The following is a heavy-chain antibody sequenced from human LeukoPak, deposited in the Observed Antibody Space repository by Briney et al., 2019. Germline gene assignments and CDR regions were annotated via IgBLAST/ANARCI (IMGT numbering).Heavy chain of an antibody. CDR2: IYYSGST. CDR3: ARHSIVGATRDY. CDR1: GGSISSSNYY. Sequence: SETLSLTCTVSGGSISSSNYYWGWIRQPPGKGLEWIGSIYYSGSTYYNPSLKSRVTISVDTSKNQFSLKLSSVTAADTAVYYCARHSIVGATRDYWGQGTLVTVSS. D-gene: IGHD1-26*01. J-gene: IGHJ4*02. V-gene: IGHV4-39*01.